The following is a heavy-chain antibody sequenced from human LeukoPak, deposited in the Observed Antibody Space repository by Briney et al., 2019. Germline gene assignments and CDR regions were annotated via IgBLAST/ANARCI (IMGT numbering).Heavy chain of an antibody. D-gene: IGHD3-3*01. CDR3: ARGRPRITIFGVVTSNPIYYGMDV. CDR1: GGSVSSGSYY. CDR2: INHSGST. J-gene: IGHJ6*02. Sequence: PSETLSLTCTASGGSVSSGSYYWSWIRQPPGKGLEWIGEINHSGSTNYNPSLKSRVTISVDTSKNQFSLKLSSVTAADTAVYYCARGRPRITIFGVVTSNPIYYGMDVWGQGTTVTVSS. V-gene: IGHV4-39*07.